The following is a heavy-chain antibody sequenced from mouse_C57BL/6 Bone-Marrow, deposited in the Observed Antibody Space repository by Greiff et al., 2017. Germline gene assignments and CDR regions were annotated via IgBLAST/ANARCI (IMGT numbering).Heavy chain of an antibody. CDR2: INPNYGTT. D-gene: IGHD2-1*01. V-gene: IGHV1-39*01. CDR3: ARYYGNFYWYCDV. Sequence: EVQLQQSGPELVKPGASVKISCKASGYSFPDYNLNWVKQSNGKSLEWIGVINPNYGTTSYNQKFKGKATLTVDQSSSTAYMQLNSLTSEDSAVYYCARYYGNFYWYCDVWGTGTTVTVSS. J-gene: IGHJ1*03. CDR1: GYSFPDYN.